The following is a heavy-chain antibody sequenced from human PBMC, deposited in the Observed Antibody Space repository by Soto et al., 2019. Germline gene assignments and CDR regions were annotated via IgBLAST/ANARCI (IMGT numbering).Heavy chain of an antibody. J-gene: IGHJ4*02. CDR2: ISYDGSNK. CDR1: GFTFSTYG. Sequence: QVQLVESGGGVVQPGRSLRLSCAASGFTFSTYGMHWVRQAPGKGLEWVAVISYDGSNKYYADSVKGRFTISRDNSKNTLYLQMNSLRAEDTAVYYCAKSLPLHNTGWYPKDYWGQGTLVTVSS. V-gene: IGHV3-30*18. D-gene: IGHD6-19*01. CDR3: AKSLPLHNTGWYPKDY.